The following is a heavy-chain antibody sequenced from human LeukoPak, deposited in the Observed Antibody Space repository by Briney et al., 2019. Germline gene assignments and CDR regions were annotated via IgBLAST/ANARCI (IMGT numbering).Heavy chain of an antibody. Sequence: GGSLRLSRAASGFMFSDYWMTWVRQAPGKGLEWVANIKQDGSEKYYVDSVKGRFTISRDNAKNSLYLQMNSLRAEDTAVYDCASGTSYYVQWGQGTLVTVSS. J-gene: IGHJ4*02. D-gene: IGHD3-10*02. CDR3: ASGTSYYVQ. CDR2: IKQDGSEK. CDR1: GFMFSDYW. V-gene: IGHV3-7*02.